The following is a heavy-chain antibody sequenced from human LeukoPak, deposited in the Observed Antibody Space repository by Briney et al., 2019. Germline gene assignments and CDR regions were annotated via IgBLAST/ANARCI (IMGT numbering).Heavy chain of an antibody. V-gene: IGHV4-30-4*02. Sequence: SETLSLTCTVSGGSISSGDYYWSWIRQPPGKGLEWIGYIYYSGSTYYNPSLKSRVTISVDTSKNQFSLKLSSVTAADTAVYYCASLSSDKILWFGELSYAFDIWGQGTMVTVSS. J-gene: IGHJ3*02. CDR1: GGSISSGDYY. D-gene: IGHD3-10*01. CDR3: ASLSSDKILWFGELSYAFDI. CDR2: IYYSGST.